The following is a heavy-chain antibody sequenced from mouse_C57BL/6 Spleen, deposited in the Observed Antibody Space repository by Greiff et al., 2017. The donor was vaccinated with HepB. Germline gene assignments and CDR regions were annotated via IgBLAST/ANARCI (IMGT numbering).Heavy chain of an antibody. CDR2: ISSGSSTI. V-gene: IGHV5-17*01. CDR1: GFTFSDYG. J-gene: IGHJ3*01. Sequence: EVQLVESGGGLVKPGGSLKLSCAASGFTFSDYGMHWVRQAPEKGLEWVAYISSGSSTIYYADTVKGRFTISRDNAKNTLFLQMTSLRSEDTAMYYCARPGPPWCAYWGQGTLVTVSA. CDR3: ARPGPPWCAY.